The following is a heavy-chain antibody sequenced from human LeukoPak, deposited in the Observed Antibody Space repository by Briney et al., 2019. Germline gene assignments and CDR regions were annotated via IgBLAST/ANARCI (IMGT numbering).Heavy chain of an antibody. CDR2: IYSGGST. CDR3: ASLYSSYYYYMDV. V-gene: IGHV3-53*01. D-gene: IGHD5-18*01. CDR1: GFTASSNY. J-gene: IGHJ6*03. Sequence: PGGSLRLSCAASGFTASSNYMSWVRQAPGKGLEWVSVIYSGGSTYYADSVKGRFTISRDNSKNTLYLQMNSLRAEDTAVYYCASLYSSYYYYMDVWGKGTTVTISS.